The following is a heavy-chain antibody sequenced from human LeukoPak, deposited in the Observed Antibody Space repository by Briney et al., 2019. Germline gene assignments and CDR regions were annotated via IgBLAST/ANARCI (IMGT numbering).Heavy chain of an antibody. CDR2: FDPEDGET. Sequence: ASVKVSCKVSGYTLTELSMHWVRQAPGKGLEWMGGFDPEDGETIYAQKFQGRVTMTEDTSTDTAYMELSSLGSEDTAVYYCATGPYSGSLGYFDYWGQGTLATVSS. CDR3: ATGPYSGSLGYFDY. J-gene: IGHJ4*02. V-gene: IGHV1-24*01. D-gene: IGHD1-26*01. CDR1: GYTLTELS.